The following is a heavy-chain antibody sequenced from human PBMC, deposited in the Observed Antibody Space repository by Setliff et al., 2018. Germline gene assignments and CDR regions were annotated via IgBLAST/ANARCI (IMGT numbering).Heavy chain of an antibody. D-gene: IGHD6-19*01. Sequence: GGSLRLSCATSGFTFSTHAMHWARQAPGKGLDWVAMIWSDGNTTYYADSVKGRSTISRDNSQNTMYLQMNSLRAEDTAVYYCIRDTSGRDAFDIWGQGTMVTVSS. J-gene: IGHJ3*02. CDR1: GFTFSTHA. V-gene: IGHV3-33*01. CDR3: IRDTSGRDAFDI. CDR2: IWSDGNTT.